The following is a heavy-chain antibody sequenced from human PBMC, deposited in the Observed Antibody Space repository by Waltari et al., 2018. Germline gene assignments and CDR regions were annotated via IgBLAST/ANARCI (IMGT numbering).Heavy chain of an antibody. CDR3: ASFEWGATPEGS. V-gene: IGHV4-34*01. CDR1: GGSFSGYY. J-gene: IGHJ5*02. CDR2: INHGGST. D-gene: IGHD3-3*01. Sequence: QVQLQQWGAGLLKPSETLSLTCAVYGGSFSGYYWSWIRQPPGKGLEWIGEINHGGSTNYNPSLKSRVTISVDTSKNQFSLKLSSVTAADTAVYYCASFEWGATPEGSWGQGTLVTVSS.